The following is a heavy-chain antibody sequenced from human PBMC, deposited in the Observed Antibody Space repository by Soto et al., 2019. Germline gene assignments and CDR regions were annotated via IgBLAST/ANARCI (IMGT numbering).Heavy chain of an antibody. CDR3: TRQGKGTSLFGS. Sequence: EVQLVESGGGLVQPGASLKLFCGASGFIFSDSVIHWVRQASGKGLEWVGRIRMKGDNYVTTYIAPVKGRFIISRDDERKTGELQMKSLKIDETAMFYCTRQGKGTSLFGSWGQGNL. V-gene: IGHV3-73*01. CDR1: GFIFSDSV. J-gene: IGHJ5*02. CDR2: IRMKGDNYVT. D-gene: IGHD1-1*01.